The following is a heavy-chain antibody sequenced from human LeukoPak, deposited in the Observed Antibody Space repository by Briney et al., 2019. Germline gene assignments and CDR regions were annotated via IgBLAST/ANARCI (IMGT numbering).Heavy chain of an antibody. Sequence: SVEVSCKASGGTFNTYTITWVRQAPGQGLEWMGGIIPLFGTANFAQRFQGRVTLTTDESTSTAYMELSSLISEDTAIYYCARVDRYHFYLDVWGKGTTVTVSS. CDR3: ARVDRYHFYLDV. V-gene: IGHV1-69*05. CDR2: IIPLFGTA. CDR1: GGTFNTYT. J-gene: IGHJ6*03.